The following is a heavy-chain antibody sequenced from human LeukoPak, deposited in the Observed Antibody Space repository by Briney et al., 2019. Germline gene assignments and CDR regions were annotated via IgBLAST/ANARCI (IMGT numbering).Heavy chain of an antibody. Sequence: ASVKVSCKASGGTFSSYAISWVRQAPGQGLEWMGWISAYNGNTNYAQKLQGRVTMTTDTSTSTAYMELRSLRSDDTAVYYCARDGHSYGFDYWGQGTLVTVSS. V-gene: IGHV1-18*01. J-gene: IGHJ4*02. CDR1: GGTFSSYA. CDR2: ISAYNGNT. D-gene: IGHD5-18*01. CDR3: ARDGHSYGFDY.